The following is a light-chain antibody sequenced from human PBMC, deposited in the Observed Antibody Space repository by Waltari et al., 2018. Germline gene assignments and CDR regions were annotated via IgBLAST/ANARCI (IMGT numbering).Light chain of an antibody. CDR2: DSS. J-gene: IGKJ1*01. Sequence: DIQMTQSPSTLSASVGDRVIITCRASQSISSWLAWYQQKPGKAPKLLIYDSSSLASGVPSRFSGSGSGTEFTLTISSLQPDDFATYYCQQYNSYSWTFGQGTKVEIK. CDR3: QQYNSYSWT. CDR1: QSISSW. V-gene: IGKV1-5*01.